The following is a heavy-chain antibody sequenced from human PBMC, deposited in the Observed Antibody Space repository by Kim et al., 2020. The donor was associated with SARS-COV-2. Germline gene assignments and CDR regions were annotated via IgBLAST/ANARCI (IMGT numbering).Heavy chain of an antibody. J-gene: IGHJ4*02. V-gene: IGHV3-23*01. CDR3: ARWATPRYFDD. CDR2: ITDSSGTA. D-gene: IGHD2-15*01. Sequence: GGSLRLSCLVSGLTFTTNGMIWVRQAPGKGLEWVASITDSSGTATYYVDPVKGRFTISRDNSKNTLYLQMNSLRVDDTAVYYCARWATPRYFDDWGQGILVAVS. CDR1: GLTFTTNG.